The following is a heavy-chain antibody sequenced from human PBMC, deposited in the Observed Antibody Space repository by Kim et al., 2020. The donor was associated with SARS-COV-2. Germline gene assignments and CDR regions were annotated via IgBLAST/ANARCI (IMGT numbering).Heavy chain of an antibody. CDR1: GGSISSSSYY. Sequence: SETLSLTCTVSGGSISSSSYYWGWIRQPPGKGLEWIGSIYYSGSTYYNPSLKSRVTISVDTSKNQFSLKLSSVTAADTAVYYCASPIELITMVRGVIMPFPSGRTYWGQGTLVTVSS. J-gene: IGHJ4*02. D-gene: IGHD3-10*01. CDR3: ASPIELITMVRGVIMPFPSGRTY. CDR2: IYYSGST. V-gene: IGHV4-39*01.